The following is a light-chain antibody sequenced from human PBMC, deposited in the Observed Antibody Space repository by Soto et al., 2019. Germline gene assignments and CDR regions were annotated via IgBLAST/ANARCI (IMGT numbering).Light chain of an antibody. J-gene: IGLJ1*01. CDR3: SSYTSSGTLYV. CDR1: TNDIGDYNY. CDR2: EVS. V-gene: IGLV2-14*01. Sequence: QSVLTQPASMSGSPGQSITISCTGTTNDIGDYNYVSWYQQHPGKAPKLIIYEVSKRPSGVSNRFSGSKSGNTASLTISGLQAEDESDYYCSSYTSSGTLYVLGTGTKVTVL.